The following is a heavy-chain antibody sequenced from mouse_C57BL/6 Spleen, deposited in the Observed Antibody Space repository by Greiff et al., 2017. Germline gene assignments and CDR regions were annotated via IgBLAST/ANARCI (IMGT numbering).Heavy chain of an antibody. J-gene: IGHJ2*01. Sequence: QVHVKQPGAELVMPGASVKLSCKASGYTFTSYWMHWVKQRPGQGLEWIGEIDPSDSYTNYNQKFKGKSTLTVDKSSSTAYMQLSSLTSEDSAVYYCARRGTTDYWGQGTTLTVSS. CDR1: GYTFTSYW. D-gene: IGHD1-1*01. V-gene: IGHV1-69*01. CDR2: IDPSDSYT. CDR3: ARRGTTDY.